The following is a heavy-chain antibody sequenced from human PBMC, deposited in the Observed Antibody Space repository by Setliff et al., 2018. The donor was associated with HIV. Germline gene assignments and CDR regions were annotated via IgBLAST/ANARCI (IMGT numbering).Heavy chain of an antibody. Sequence: PGGSLRLSCATSGLAFSDYDFHWVRQVTGEGLEWVSVIGTGGDTYYADSVKGRFTISRENAKNSLYLQMNNVRAGDTAVYYCTGEFNGHTSSHYYFGLDVWGQGTTVTVSS. CDR3: TGEFNGHTSSHYYFGLDV. CDR2: IGTGGDT. CDR1: GLAFSDYD. V-gene: IGHV3-13*01. D-gene: IGHD6-6*01. J-gene: IGHJ6*02.